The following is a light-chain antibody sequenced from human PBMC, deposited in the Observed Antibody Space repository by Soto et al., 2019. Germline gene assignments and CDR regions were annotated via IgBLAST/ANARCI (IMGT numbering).Light chain of an antibody. CDR2: WAS. CDR1: QSVLYCSYNKDF. J-gene: IGKJ4*01. Sequence: DIVMTQSPDSLAVSLGERATINCKSSQSVLYCSYNKDFLAWYRQKPGQPPKLLIYWASTREAGVPDRFSGGGSGTDFTLTISSLQAEDVAVYYCQQYCTTPLTFGGGTKVEIK. CDR3: QQYCTTPLT. V-gene: IGKV4-1*01.